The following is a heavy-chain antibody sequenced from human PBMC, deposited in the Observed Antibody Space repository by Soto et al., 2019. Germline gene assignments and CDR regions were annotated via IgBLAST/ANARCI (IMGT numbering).Heavy chain of an antibody. V-gene: IGHV4-31*03. D-gene: IGHD5-18*01. CDR1: GGSISGGGYY. J-gene: IGHJ4*02. CDR3: ARSGYSYGPNPLLY. Sequence: SETLSLTCTVSGGSISGGGYYWSWIRQHPGKGLEWIGYIYYSGSTYYNPSLKSRVTISVDTSKNQFSLKLSSVTAADTAVYYCARSGYSYGPNPLLYWGQGTLVTVSS. CDR2: IYYSGST.